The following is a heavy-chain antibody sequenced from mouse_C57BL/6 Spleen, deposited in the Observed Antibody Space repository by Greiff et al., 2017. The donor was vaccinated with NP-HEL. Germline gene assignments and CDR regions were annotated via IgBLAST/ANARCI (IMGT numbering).Heavy chain of an antibody. V-gene: IGHV5-17*01. Sequence: EVQLQESGGGLVKPGGSLKLSCAASGFTFSDYGMHWVRQAPEKGLEWVAYISSGSSTIYYADTVKGRFTISRDNAKNTLFLQMTSLRSEDTAMYYCARRAWDWYFDVWGTGTTVTVSS. J-gene: IGHJ1*03. CDR3: ARRAWDWYFDV. D-gene: IGHD3-3*01. CDR1: GFTFSDYG. CDR2: ISSGSSTI.